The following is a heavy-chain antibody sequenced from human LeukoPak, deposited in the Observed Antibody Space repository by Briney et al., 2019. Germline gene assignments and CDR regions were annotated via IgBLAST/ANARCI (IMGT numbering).Heavy chain of an antibody. D-gene: IGHD3-10*01. V-gene: IGHV1-18*01. CDR2: ISAYNGNT. CDR3: ARDYLGARGGSYFDY. Sequence: ASVKVSCKASGYTFTSYGISWVRQAPGRGLEWMGWISAYNGNTNYAQKLQGRVTITADKSTSTAYMELSSLRSEDTAVYYCARDYLGARGGSYFDYWGQGTLVTVSS. CDR1: GYTFTSYG. J-gene: IGHJ4*02.